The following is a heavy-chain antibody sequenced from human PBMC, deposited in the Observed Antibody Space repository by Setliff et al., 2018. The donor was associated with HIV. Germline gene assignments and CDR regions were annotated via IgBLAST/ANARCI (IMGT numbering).Heavy chain of an antibody. Sequence: SETLSLTCTVSGGSISSSSYYWGWIRQPPGKGLEWIGSIYYSGSTYYNPSLKSRVTISVDTSKNQFSLKLSSVTAADTAVYYCASLITFGGVIANYYFDYWSQGTLVTVSS. D-gene: IGHD3-16*02. V-gene: IGHV4-39*01. CDR1: GGSISSSSYY. J-gene: IGHJ4*02. CDR2: IYYSGST. CDR3: ASLITFGGVIANYYFDY.